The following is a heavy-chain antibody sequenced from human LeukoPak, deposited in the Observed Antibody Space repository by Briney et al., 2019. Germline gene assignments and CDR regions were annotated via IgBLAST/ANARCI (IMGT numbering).Heavy chain of an antibody. CDR3: AKTLYGTGSYYLFDY. Sequence: PGGSLRLSCAASGFTFSSYGMHWVRQAPAKGLEGVAVIWYDGSNKYYADSVKGRFTISRDNSKNTLYLQMNSLRAEDTAVYYCAKTLYGTGSYYLFDYWGQGTLVTVSS. V-gene: IGHV3-30*02. CDR1: GFTFSSYG. CDR2: IWYDGSNK. J-gene: IGHJ4*02. D-gene: IGHD3-10*01.